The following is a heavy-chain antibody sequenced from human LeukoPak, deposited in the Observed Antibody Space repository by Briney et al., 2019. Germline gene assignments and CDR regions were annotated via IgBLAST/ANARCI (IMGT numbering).Heavy chain of an antibody. J-gene: IGHJ5*02. CDR1: GYTFTDYY. V-gene: IGHV1-2*02. CDR3: ARVYSGYDFEDRNWFDP. Sequence: GASVKVSCKASGYTFTDYYMHWVRQAPGQGLEWMGWINPNSGVTMYAQNFQGRVTMTRDTSISTAYMELSRLRSDDTAVYYCARVYSGYDFEDRNWFDPWGQGTLVTVSS. D-gene: IGHD5-12*01. CDR2: INPNSGVT.